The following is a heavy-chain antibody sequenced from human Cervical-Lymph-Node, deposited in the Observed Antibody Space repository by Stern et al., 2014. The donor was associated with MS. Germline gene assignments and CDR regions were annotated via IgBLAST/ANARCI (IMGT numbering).Heavy chain of an antibody. CDR2: ISYDGSNK. CDR1: GFTFSSNG. Sequence: VQLVEPGGGVVQPGRSLRLPCAASGFTFSSNGMHWVRQAPGKGLEWVAVISYDGSNKYYADSVKGRFTISRDNSKNTLYLQMNSLRAEDTAVYYCAKGYTIFGVVISYGMDVWGQVTTVTVSS. V-gene: IGHV3-30*18. D-gene: IGHD3-3*01. CDR3: AKGYTIFGVVISYGMDV. J-gene: IGHJ6*02.